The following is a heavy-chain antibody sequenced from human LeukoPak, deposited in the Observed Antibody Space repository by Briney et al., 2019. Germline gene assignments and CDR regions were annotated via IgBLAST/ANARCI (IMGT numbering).Heavy chain of an antibody. J-gene: IGHJ4*02. D-gene: IGHD3-16*01. CDR2: INPNSGGT. CDR1: GYTFTGYY. Sequence: EASVKVSCKASGYTFTGYYMHWVRQAPGQGLEWMGWINPNSGGTNYAHKFQGRVTMTRDTSISTAYMELSRLRSDDTAVYYCARLGAIGAVHFDFWGQGTLVTVSS. CDR3: ARLGAIGAVHFDF. V-gene: IGHV1-2*02.